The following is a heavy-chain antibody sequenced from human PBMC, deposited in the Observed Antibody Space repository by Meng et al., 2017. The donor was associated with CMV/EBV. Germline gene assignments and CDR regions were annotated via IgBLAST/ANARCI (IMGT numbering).Heavy chain of an antibody. D-gene: IGHD4-17*01. V-gene: IGHV1-69*04. CDR3: ARDRLRQGFDP. J-gene: IGHJ5*02. Sequence: SCKASGGTFSSYTISWVRQAPGQGLEWMGRIIPILGIANYAQKFQGRVTITADKSTSTAYMELSSLRSGDTAVYYCARDRLRQGFDPWGQGTLVTVSS. CDR2: IIPILGIA. CDR1: GGTFSSYT.